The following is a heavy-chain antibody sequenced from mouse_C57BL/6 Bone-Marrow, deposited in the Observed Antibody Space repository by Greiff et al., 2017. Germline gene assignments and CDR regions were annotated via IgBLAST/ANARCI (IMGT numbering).Heavy chain of an antibody. V-gene: IGHV14-4*01. D-gene: IGHD1-1*01. CDR1: GFNIKDDY. CDR3: TTGTVVGDWYFDV. CDR2: IDPENGDT. Sequence: EVQLQQSGAELVRPGASVKLSCTASGFNIKDDYMHWVKQRPEQGLEWIGWIDPENGDTEYASKFQGKATITADTSSNTAYLQLSSLTSEDTAVYYCTTGTVVGDWYFDVWGTGTTVTVSS. J-gene: IGHJ1*03.